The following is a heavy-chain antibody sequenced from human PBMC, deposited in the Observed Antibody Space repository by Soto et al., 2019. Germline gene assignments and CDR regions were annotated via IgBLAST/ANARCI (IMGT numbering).Heavy chain of an antibody. CDR1: GFNVSSNY. Sequence: EVQLVESGGGLIQPGGSLRLSCAASGFNVSSNYMSWVRQAPGKGLEWVSIIHTGGDTRYADSVKGRFTISRDNSKNTVYLLMTRLRAEDTAVYYCTRDRGFDMWGQGTTVHVSS. CDR2: IHTGGDT. J-gene: IGHJ3*02. CDR3: TRDRGFDM. V-gene: IGHV3-53*01.